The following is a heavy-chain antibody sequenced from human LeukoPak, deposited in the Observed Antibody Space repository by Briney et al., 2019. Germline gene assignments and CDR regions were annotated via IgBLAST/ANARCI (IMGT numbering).Heavy chain of an antibody. CDR1: GFTFDDYA. V-gene: IGHV3-9*03. J-gene: IGHJ5*02. D-gene: IGHD6-19*01. CDR2: ISWNSGSI. CDR3: AKSSSSGHERNNWFAP. Sequence: GGSLRLSCAASGFTFDDYAMHWVRQARGKGLEWVSGISWNSGSIGYADSVKGRFTISRDNAKNSLYLQMNSLRAEDMALYYCAKSSSSGHERNNWFAPWGQGTLVTVSS.